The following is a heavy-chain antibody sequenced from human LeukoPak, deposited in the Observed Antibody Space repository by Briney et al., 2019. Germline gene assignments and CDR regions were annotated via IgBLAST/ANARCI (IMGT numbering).Heavy chain of an antibody. V-gene: IGHV3-7*01. CDR1: GFTFTNYW. CDR2: IKQDGSVK. J-gene: IGHJ4*02. D-gene: IGHD6-6*01. CDR3: ARIGYRSSSFDY. Sequence: GGSLRLSCAASGFTFTNYWMTWVRQAPGKGLKWVANIKQDGSVKYYLDSVKGRFTISRDNSKNSVYLQMDSPRAEGTAVYCCARIGYRSSSFDYWGRGTLVTVSS.